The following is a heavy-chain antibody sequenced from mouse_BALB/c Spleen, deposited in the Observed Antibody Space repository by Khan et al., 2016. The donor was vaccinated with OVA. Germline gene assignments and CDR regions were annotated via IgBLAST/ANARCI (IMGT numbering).Heavy chain of an antibody. D-gene: IGHD2-10*01. V-gene: IGHV2-6-1*01. CDR1: GFSLTNYG. Sequence: QVQLKESGPGLVAPSQSLSITCTISGFSLTNYGVHWVRQPPGKGLGWLVVIWSDGSTTYNSALKSRLTITKDNSKSQVFLKMTSLQTDDTAIYFCARQPYYHYNVMDYWGQGTSVTVSS. CDR2: IWSDGST. J-gene: IGHJ4*01. CDR3: ARQPYYHYNVMDY.